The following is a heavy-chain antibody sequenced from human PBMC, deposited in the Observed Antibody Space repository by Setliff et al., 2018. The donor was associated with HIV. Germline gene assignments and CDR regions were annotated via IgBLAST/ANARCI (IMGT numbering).Heavy chain of an antibody. D-gene: IGHD4-17*01. CDR3: VRDDYGYNGKGFDY. CDR1: GGSVSSVNYY. CDR2: IYYSGIT. Sequence: SETLSLTCPVSGGSVSSVNYYWSWIRQPPGKGLEWIGYIYYSGITTYNPSLKSRVTISRDTSKNQFSLRLHSVTAADTAMYYCVRDDYGYNGKGFDYWGPGTLVTVSS. V-gene: IGHV4-61*01. J-gene: IGHJ4*02.